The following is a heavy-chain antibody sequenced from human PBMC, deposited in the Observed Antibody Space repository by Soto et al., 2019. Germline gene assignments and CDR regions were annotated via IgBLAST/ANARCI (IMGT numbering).Heavy chain of an antibody. Sequence: QVQLVQSGTVVQRRGSSVKVSCQASGGTFSSHGMAWVRQAPGQGREWMGGIIPTFGTPTYAPTFHGRVTISADNSTHTAHMEMRSLGSVETVVYYCARERSAQYFDCWGQGNVITVSS. CDR2: IIPTFGTP. CDR1: GGTFSSHG. J-gene: IGHJ4*02. V-gene: IGHV1-69*06. CDR3: ARERSAQYFDC. D-gene: IGHD1-26*01.